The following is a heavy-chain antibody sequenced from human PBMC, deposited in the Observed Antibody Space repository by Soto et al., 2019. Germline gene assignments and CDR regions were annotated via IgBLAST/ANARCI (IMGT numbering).Heavy chain of an antibody. CDR3: ARQIKSDDFWSGYYDPVKTYGMDV. J-gene: IGHJ6*02. CDR1: GGSISSSSYY. D-gene: IGHD3-3*01. CDR2: IYYSGST. V-gene: IGHV4-39*01. Sequence: PSETLSLTCTVSGGSISSSSYYWGWIRQPPGKGLEWIGSIYYSGSTYYNPSLKSRVTISVDTSKNQLSLKLSSVTAADTAVYYCARQIKSDDFWSGYYDPVKTYGMDVWGQGTTVTVSS.